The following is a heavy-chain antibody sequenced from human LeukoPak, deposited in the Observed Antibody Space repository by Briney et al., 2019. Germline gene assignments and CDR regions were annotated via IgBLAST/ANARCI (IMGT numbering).Heavy chain of an antibody. CDR2: ISAYNGNT. J-gene: IGHJ4*02. V-gene: IGHV1-18*01. CDR1: GYTFTSYG. D-gene: IGHD3-22*01. Sequence: ASVKVSCKASGYTFTSYGISWVRQAPGQGLEWMGWISAYNGNTNYAQKLQGRVTMTTDTSTSTAYMELRSLRSDDTAVYYCARDQRRGVTMSNGYWGQGTLVTVSS. CDR3: ARDQRRGVTMSNGY.